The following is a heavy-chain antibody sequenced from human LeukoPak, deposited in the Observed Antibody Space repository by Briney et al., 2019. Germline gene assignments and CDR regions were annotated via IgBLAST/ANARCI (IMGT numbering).Heavy chain of an antibody. D-gene: IGHD2-21*02. CDR1: GFPFSSYG. CDR3: ARDSCGDCYSCDH. CDR2: ISYDGSKI. J-gene: IGHJ4*02. V-gene: IGHV3-30*04. Sequence: PGRSLRLSCAASGFPFSSYGLHWVRQAPGKGMEWVAVISYDGSKIYFADSVKGRFTISRDNARNTVFLQMNSLRPEDTAVYYCARDSCGDCYSCDHWGQGTLVTVSS.